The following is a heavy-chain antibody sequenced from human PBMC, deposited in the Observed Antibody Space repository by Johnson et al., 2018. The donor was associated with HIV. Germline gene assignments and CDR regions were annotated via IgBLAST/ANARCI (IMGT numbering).Heavy chain of an antibody. J-gene: IGHJ3*02. CDR2: ISYDGTKT. CDR3: AKSYSSSWYTDAFDI. CDR1: GFTFSSYA. D-gene: IGHD6-13*01. Sequence: QVQLVESGGGLVQPGRSLRLSCAASGFTFSSYAMHWVRQAPGKGLEWVALISYDGTKTYYVDSVKARFTISRDDARNTLYLQMNSLRAEDTAVYYCAKSYSSSWYTDAFDIWGQGTMVTVSS. V-gene: IGHV3-30*18.